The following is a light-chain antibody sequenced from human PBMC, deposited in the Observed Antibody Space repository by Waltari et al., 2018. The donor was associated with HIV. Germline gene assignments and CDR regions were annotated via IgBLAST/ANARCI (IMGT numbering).Light chain of an antibody. CDR3: QQRSNWPPA. V-gene: IGKV3-11*01. J-gene: IGKJ4*01. Sequence: EIVMTQSPGTLSVSPGERATLSCRASQSVSSNLAWYQQKPGQAPRLLIYDASKRATGIPARFSGSGSGTDFTLTINSLEPEDFAVYYCQQRSNWPPAFGGGTKVEIK. CDR1: QSVSSN. CDR2: DAS.